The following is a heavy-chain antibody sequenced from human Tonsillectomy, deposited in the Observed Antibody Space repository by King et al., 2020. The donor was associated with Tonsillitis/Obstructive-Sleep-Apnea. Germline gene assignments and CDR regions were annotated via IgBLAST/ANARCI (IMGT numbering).Heavy chain of an antibody. J-gene: IGHJ4*02. CDR2: INHSGST. CDR1: GGSFSGYY. V-gene: IGHV4-34*01. D-gene: IGHD5-12*01. CDR3: ARGDLRLPGY. Sequence: VQLQQWGAGLLKPSETLSLTCAVYGGSFSGYYWSWIRQPPGKGLEWIGEINHSGSTNYNPSLKSRVTISVDTSKNQFSLKLSSVTAADTAVYYCARGDLRLPGYRGQGTLVTVSS.